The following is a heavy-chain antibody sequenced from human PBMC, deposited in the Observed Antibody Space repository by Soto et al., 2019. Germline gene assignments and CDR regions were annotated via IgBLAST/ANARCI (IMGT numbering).Heavy chain of an antibody. CDR3: FRGGVTSRTFDY. D-gene: IGHD3-16*01. V-gene: IGHV5-51*03. J-gene: IGHJ4*02. Sequence: PGEALKSAGNASGYIIKNDWIGWVRQMPGQGLEWIGIIFPDDSDTRYSPSFQGHVTISVDKSISTAYVQWSSLKASDSAIYYCFRGGVTSRTFDYWGQGTLVTVSS. CDR1: GYIIKNDW. CDR2: IFPDDSDT.